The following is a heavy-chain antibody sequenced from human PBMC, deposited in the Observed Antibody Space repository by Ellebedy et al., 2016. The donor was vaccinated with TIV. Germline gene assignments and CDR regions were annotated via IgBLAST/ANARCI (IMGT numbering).Heavy chain of an antibody. J-gene: IGHJ4*02. CDR3: ARGLRYYFDY. V-gene: IGHV4-30-2*01. Sequence: SETLSLTXAVSGGSTSSGGYSWSWIRQPPGKGLEWIGYIYHSGSTYYNPSLKSRVTISVDRSKNQFSLKLSSVTAADTAVYYCARGLRYYFDYWGQGTLVTVSS. CDR2: IYHSGST. CDR1: GGSTSSGGYS. D-gene: IGHD5-12*01.